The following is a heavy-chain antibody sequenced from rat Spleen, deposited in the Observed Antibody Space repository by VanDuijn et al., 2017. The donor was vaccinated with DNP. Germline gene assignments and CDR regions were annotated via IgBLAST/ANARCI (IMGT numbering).Heavy chain of an antibody. V-gene: IGHV1-24*01. CDR2: IYPGDGDI. Sequence: QVQLQQSGAELVKPGSSVKISCKASGNTFTSNYMHWIRQQPGNGLEWIGWIYPGDGDIKYNQKFNGKATLTADKSSSTAYLQLSSLTSEDYAVYFCARGNNWFVYWGQGTLVTVSS. CDR1: GNTFTSNY. CDR3: ARGNNWFVY. J-gene: IGHJ3*01.